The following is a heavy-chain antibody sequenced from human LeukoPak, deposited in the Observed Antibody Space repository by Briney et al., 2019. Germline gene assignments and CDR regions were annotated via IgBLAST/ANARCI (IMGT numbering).Heavy chain of an antibody. CDR1: GYSFTSYW. D-gene: IGHD3/OR15-3a*01. Sequence: GESLKISCKGSGYSFTSYWIGWVRQMPGKGLEWLGFVYPGDSDTQYNPSFQGQVTVSADKSANTAYLQWSSLTASDSAIYYCARQYDLLAGPYYFDFWGQGTLVTVSS. CDR3: ARQYDLLAGPYYFDF. J-gene: IGHJ4*02. CDR2: VYPGDSDT. V-gene: IGHV5-51*01.